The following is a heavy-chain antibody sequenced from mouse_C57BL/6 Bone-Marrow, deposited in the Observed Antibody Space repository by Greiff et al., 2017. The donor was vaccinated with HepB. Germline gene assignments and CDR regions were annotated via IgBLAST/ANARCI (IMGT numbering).Heavy chain of an antibody. CDR2: ISDGGSYT. V-gene: IGHV5-4*01. Sequence: EVQVVESGGGLVKPGGSLKLSCAASGFTFSSYAMSWVRQTPEKRLEWVATISDGGSYTYYPDNVKGRFTISRDNAKNNLYLQMSHLKSEDTAMYYCARDQDYYGISHWYFDVWGTGTTVTVSS. J-gene: IGHJ1*03. CDR1: GFTFSSYA. D-gene: IGHD1-1*01. CDR3: ARDQDYYGISHWYFDV.